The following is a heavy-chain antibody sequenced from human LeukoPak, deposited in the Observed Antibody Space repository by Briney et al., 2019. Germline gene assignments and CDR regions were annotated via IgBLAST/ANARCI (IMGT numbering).Heavy chain of an antibody. CDR2: ISSSSSYI. V-gene: IGHV3-21*01. CDR3: AGSRMVRGVIPQGGAFDI. CDR1: GFTFSSYA. J-gene: IGHJ3*02. Sequence: GGSLRLSCAASGFTFSSYAMSWVRQAPGKGLEWVSSISSSSSYIYYADSVKGRFTISRDNAKNSLYLQMNSLRAEDTAVYYCAGSRMVRGVIPQGGAFDIWGQGTMVTVSS. D-gene: IGHD3-10*01.